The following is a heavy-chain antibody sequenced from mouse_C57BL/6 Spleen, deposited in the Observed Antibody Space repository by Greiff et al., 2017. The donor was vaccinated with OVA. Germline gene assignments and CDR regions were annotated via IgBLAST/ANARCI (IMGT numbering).Heavy chain of an antibody. J-gene: IGHJ2*01. CDR2: IYPGDGDT. CDR3: ARRDQSYFDY. Sequence: LQESGAELVKPGASVKISCKASGYAFSSYWMNWVKQRPGKGLEWIGQIYPGDGDTNYNGKFKGKATLTADKSSSTAYMQLSSLTSEDSAVYFCARRDQSYFDYWGQGTTLTVSS. D-gene: IGHD3-3*01. CDR1: GYAFSSYW. V-gene: IGHV1-80*01.